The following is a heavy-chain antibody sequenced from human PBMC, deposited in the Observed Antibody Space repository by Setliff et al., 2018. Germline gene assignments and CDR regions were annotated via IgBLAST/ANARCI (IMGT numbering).Heavy chain of an antibody. V-gene: IGHV4-39*02. CDR1: SGSISTSNYF. CDR2: MYSSGTT. J-gene: IGHJ4*02. CDR3: AGLFRDGWNYFDS. Sequence: SETLSLTCIVSSGSISTSNYFWGWVRQPPGRGLEWIGSMYSSGTTNYNPSLKSRVTMSVDTSKSLLSLKLSSVTTTDTAVYYCAGLFRDGWNYFDSWGQGTLVTVS. D-gene: IGHD2-21*01.